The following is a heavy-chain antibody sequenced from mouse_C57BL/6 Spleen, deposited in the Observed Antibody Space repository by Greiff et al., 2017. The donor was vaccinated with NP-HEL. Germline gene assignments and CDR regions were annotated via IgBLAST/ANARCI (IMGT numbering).Heavy chain of an antibody. D-gene: IGHD1-1*01. CDR1: GYSITSGYY. J-gene: IGHJ4*01. Sequence: EVKLQESGPGLVKPSQSLSLTCSVTGYSITSGYYWNWIRQFPGNKLEWMGYISYDGSNNYNPSLKNRISITRDTSKNQFFLKLNSVTTEDTATYYCARSYGSNPMDYWGQGTSVTVSS. V-gene: IGHV3-6*01. CDR3: ARSYGSNPMDY. CDR2: ISYDGSN.